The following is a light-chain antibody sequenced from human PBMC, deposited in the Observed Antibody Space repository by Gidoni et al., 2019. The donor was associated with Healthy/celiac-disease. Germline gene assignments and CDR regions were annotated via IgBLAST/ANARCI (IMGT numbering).Light chain of an antibody. CDR2: DAS. V-gene: IGKV3-11*01. CDR3: QQRSNWPLT. J-gene: IGKJ4*01. CDR1: QSVSSY. Sequence: EIVLTQSPPTLSLSPGERATLSCRASQSVSSYLAWYQQKPGQSPRLLIYDASNRATGIPARFRGSGSGTDFTLTISSLEPEDFAVYYCQQRSNWPLTFXGXTKVEIK.